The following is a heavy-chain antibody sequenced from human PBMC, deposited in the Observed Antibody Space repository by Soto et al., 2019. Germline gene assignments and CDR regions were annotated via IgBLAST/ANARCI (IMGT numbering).Heavy chain of an antibody. CDR1: GYSFAGYW. D-gene: IGHD3-22*01. J-gene: IGHJ4*02. CDR2: IDPSDSQT. CDR3: ARQIYDSDTGPNFQYYFDS. Sequence: GESLKISCKGSGYSFAGYWITWVRQKPGKGLEWMGRIDPSDSQTYYSPAFRGHVTISATKSITTVFLQWSSLRASDTAMYYCARQIYDSDTGPNFQYYFDSWGQGTPVTVSS. V-gene: IGHV5-10-1*01.